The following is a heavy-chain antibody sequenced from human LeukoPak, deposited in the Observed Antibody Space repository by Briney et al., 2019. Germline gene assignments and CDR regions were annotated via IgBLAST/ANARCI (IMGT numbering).Heavy chain of an antibody. V-gene: IGHV3-11*04. Sequence: GSLRLSCAASGFTFSDYYMSWIRQAPGKGLEWVSYAGFSGSSIYYAESMKGRFTISRDNAKNSLYLEMNSLRAEDAGVYYCARDKIVGATALDYWGQGTLVTVSS. CDR3: ARDKIVGATALDY. CDR1: GFTFSDYY. CDR2: AGFSGSSI. J-gene: IGHJ4*02. D-gene: IGHD1-26*01.